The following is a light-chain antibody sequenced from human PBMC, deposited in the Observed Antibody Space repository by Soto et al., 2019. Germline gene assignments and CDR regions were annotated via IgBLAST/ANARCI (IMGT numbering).Light chain of an antibody. J-gene: IGKJ1*01. V-gene: IGKV1-5*01. CDR3: QQYNSYGT. CDR1: QSISSW. CDR2: DAS. Sequence: DIQMTQSPSTLSASVGDRVTITCRASQSISSWLAWYQQKPGKAPKVLIFDASSLESGVPSRFSGSGSATEFTLTISSLQPDDFATYYCQQYNSYGTFGQGTKVDIK.